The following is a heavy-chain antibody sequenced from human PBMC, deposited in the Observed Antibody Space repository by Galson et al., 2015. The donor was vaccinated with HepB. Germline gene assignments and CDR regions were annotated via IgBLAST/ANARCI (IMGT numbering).Heavy chain of an antibody. V-gene: IGHV4-59*08. Sequence: LSLTCTVSGGSISSYYWSWIRQPPGKGLEWIGYIYYSGSTNYNPSLKSRVTISVDTSKNQFSLKLSSVTAADTAVYYCARRRAARLILYFDLWGRGTLVTVSS. CDR3: ARRRAARLILYFDL. CDR1: GGSISSYY. J-gene: IGHJ2*01. D-gene: IGHD6-6*01. CDR2: IYYSGST.